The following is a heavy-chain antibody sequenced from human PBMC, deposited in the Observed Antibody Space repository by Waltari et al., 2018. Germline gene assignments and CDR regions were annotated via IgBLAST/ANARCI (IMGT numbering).Heavy chain of an antibody. CDR1: GFTLSRHE. D-gene: IGHD3-10*01. CDR2: ISSSGSTI. Sequence: EVQLVESGGGLVQPGGSLRLSCAASGFTLSRHEMKWVGTAPGKGLEWGSYISSSGSTIYYADSVKGRFTISRDNAKNSLYLQMNSLRAEDTAVYYCAREGWELLRWFDPWGQGTLVTVSS. V-gene: IGHV3-48*03. J-gene: IGHJ5*02. CDR3: AREGWELLRWFDP.